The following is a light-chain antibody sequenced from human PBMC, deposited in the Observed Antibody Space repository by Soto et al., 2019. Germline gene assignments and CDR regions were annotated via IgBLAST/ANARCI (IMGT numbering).Light chain of an antibody. CDR3: GAWDDSLNAWL. CDR2: NNF. V-gene: IGLV1-44*01. Sequence: VLTQPPSASGTPGQGVTISCSGGSSNIGSNVVTWYQQLPGTAPKLLMFNNFQRPSGVPDRFSGSKSGTSASLAISGLQSEDEADYYCGAWDDSLNAWLFGGGTKLTVL. J-gene: IGLJ3*02. CDR1: SSNIGSNV.